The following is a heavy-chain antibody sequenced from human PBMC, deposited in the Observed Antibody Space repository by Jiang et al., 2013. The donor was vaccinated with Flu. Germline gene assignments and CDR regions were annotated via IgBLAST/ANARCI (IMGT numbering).Heavy chain of an antibody. CDR1: GFSLDVGGVG. Sequence: CTFSGFSLDVGGVGVGWIRQPPGKALEWLALIYWDGDKHYSPSLKSRLTITKDTSKNQVFLTLTNMGPVDTATYYCAHRLLDYDNIGYPFDYWGQGTLVTVSS. V-gene: IGHV2-5*02. CDR2: IYWDGDK. J-gene: IGHJ4*02. D-gene: IGHD3-22*01. CDR3: AHRLLDYDNIGYPFDY.